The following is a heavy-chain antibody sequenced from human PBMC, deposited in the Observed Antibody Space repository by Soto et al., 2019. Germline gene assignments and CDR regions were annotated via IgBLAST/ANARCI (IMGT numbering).Heavy chain of an antibody. CDR3: AKSKELGVSAPDH. V-gene: IGHV3-66*01. J-gene: IGHJ4*02. CDR2: IYTGDST. Sequence: GGSLRLSCAASGFPVNSNRMSWVRQAPGKGLEWVSVIYTGDSTYYVDSVKDRFTISRDSSKNTLYLQMNSLRVEDTAVYYCAKSKELGVSAPDHWGQGTLVTVSS. D-gene: IGHD1-26*01. CDR1: GFPVNSNR.